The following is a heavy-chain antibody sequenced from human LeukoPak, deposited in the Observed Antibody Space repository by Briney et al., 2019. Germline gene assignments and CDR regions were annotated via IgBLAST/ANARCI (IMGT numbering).Heavy chain of an antibody. V-gene: IGHV3-23*01. CDR1: GFNFSNNT. CDR2: ISGSGGFT. D-gene: IGHD3-16*01. J-gene: IGHJ4*02. Sequence: PGGSLRLSCAASGFNFSNNTMSWVRQSPGKGLEWVSSISGSGGFTYYTDSVKGRFTISRDNSKNMLSLQMNSLRAEDTAVYYCARGKYEFDYWGQGTLVTVSS. CDR3: ARGKYEFDY.